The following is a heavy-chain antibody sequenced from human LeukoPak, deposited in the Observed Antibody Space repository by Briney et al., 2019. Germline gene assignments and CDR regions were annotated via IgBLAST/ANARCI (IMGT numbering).Heavy chain of an antibody. Sequence: SVKVSCKASGGTLSSNAISWVRQAPGQGLEWMGGIIPIFGAANYAQKFQSRVTITTDESTSTAYMELSSLRSEDTAVYYCARDQGYSYGQGASDWFDPWGQGTLVTVSS. V-gene: IGHV1-69*05. CDR2: IIPIFGAA. J-gene: IGHJ5*02. CDR3: ARDQGYSYGQGASDWFDP. D-gene: IGHD5-18*01. CDR1: GGTLSSNA.